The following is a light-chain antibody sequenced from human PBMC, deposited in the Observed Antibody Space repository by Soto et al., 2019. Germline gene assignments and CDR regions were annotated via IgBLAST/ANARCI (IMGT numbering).Light chain of an antibody. Sequence: DIQMSQSPSTLSASVGDRVTITCRASRSLTRWLAWYQQKPGRPPKLLIYETSIVQSGVPSRFGCSGSGTVSTLTISGVQPDVIATYYSQQNSTFWTFGQGTKVEVK. V-gene: IGKV1-5*03. CDR2: ETS. J-gene: IGKJ1*01. CDR3: QQNSTFWT. CDR1: RSLTRW.